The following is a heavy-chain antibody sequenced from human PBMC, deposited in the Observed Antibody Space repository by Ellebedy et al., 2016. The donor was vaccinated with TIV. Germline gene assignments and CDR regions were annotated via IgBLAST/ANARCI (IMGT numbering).Heavy chain of an antibody. V-gene: IGHV1-18*04. Sequence: ASVKVSCKASGYTFTSYGISWVRQAPGQGLEWMGWISAYNGNTNYAQKLQGRVTMTTDTSMSTAHMELRSLRSDDTAVYYCARVPGEWEHPTYYYYYGMDVWGQGTTVTVSS. CDR2: ISAYNGNT. D-gene: IGHD1-26*01. J-gene: IGHJ6*02. CDR3: ARVPGEWEHPTYYYYYGMDV. CDR1: GYTFTSYG.